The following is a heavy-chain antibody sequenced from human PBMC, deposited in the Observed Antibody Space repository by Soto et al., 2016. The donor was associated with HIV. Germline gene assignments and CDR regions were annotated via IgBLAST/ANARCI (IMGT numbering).Heavy chain of an antibody. CDR2: ISSSSTYI. Sequence: EVQLVESGGGLVKPGGSMKISCAASGFTFHRYSLIWVRQAPGKGLEWVSSISSSSTYIYYSDSVRGRFTISRDNAQNSVYLHMSSLTVEDTAIYYCVRGSGREWFDPRGAEGTLVTVSS. CDR3: VRGSGREWFDPR. CDR1: GFTFHRYS. D-gene: IGHD1-26*01. V-gene: IGHV3-21*04. J-gene: IGHJ5*02.